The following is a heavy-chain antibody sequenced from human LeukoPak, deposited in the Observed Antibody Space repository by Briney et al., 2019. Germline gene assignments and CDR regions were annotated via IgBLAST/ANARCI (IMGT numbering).Heavy chain of an antibody. CDR3: AREVRWIQLSTDY. CDR1: GFTFSNYW. Sequence: PGGSLRLSCAASGFTFSNYWMHWVRQAPGKGLVWVSRINTDGSRITYADSVKGRFTISRDNAMNTVYLQMNSLRAEDTAVYYCAREVRWIQLSTDYWGQGTLVTVSS. V-gene: IGHV3-74*01. CDR2: INTDGSRI. D-gene: IGHD5-18*01. J-gene: IGHJ4*02.